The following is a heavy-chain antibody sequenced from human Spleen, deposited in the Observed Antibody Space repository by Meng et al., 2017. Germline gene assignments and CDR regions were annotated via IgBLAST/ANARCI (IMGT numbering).Heavy chain of an antibody. CDR1: GGSISSSSDY. D-gene: IGHD6-13*01. Sequence: GSLRLSCTVSGGSISSSSDYWGWIRQPPGKGLEWVGSMCYTGRINYNPSLKSRVTISLDMSKKQFSLKLSFVTAADTAVYYCARDLGGSSWYFDYWGPGTLVTVSS. J-gene: IGHJ4*02. CDR2: MCYTGRI. CDR3: ARDLGGSSWYFDY. V-gene: IGHV4-39*07.